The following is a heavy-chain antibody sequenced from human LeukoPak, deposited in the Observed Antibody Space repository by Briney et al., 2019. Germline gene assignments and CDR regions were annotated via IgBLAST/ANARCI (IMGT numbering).Heavy chain of an antibody. CDR1: GFTFSSYE. CDR3: AREHYDSSGYYSGDAFDI. D-gene: IGHD3-22*01. Sequence: PGGSLRLSCAASGFTFSSYEMNWVRQAPGKGLEWVSYISSSGSTIYYADSVKGRFTISRDNAKNSLYLQMNSLRAEDTAVYYCAREHYDSSGYYSGDAFDIWGQGTMVTVSS. J-gene: IGHJ3*02. V-gene: IGHV3-48*03. CDR2: ISSSGSTI.